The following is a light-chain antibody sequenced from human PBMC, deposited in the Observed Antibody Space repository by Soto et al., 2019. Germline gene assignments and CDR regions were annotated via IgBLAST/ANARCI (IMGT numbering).Light chain of an antibody. CDR1: SSDVGGYSY. Sequence: QSALTQPASVSGSPGQSITISCTGTSSDVGGYSYVSWYQQHPGKAPKLMIFEVNNRPSGLSNRFSGSKSGNTASLTISGLQPEDEDDYYCNSYTSNSTWVFGGGTKLTVL. V-gene: IGLV2-14*01. CDR2: EVN. CDR3: NSYTSNSTWV. J-gene: IGLJ3*02.